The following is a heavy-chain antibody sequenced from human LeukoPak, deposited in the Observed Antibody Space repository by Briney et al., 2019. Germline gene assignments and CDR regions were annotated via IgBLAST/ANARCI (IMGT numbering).Heavy chain of an antibody. D-gene: IGHD3-16*02. V-gene: IGHV1-18*01. Sequence: GASVKVSCKASGYTITSYGISGVRQAPGQGLEWMGWISAYNGNTNYAKKLQGGVTMTTDTSTSTTYLERGSLRYDDSAVCYCARDARYHYVWGTYRGSATFDYWGQGTLVTVSS. CDR3: ARDARYHYVWGTYRGSATFDY. J-gene: IGHJ4*02. CDR2: ISAYNGNT. CDR1: GYTITSYG.